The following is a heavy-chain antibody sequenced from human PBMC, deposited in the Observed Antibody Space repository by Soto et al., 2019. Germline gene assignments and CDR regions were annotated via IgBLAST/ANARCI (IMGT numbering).Heavy chain of an antibody. V-gene: IGHV1-2*02. CDR1: GYTFIHHF. D-gene: IGHD3-10*01. Sequence: QVQLVQSGAEVKEPGASVKVSCKASGYTFIHHFIHWVRQAPGQGLEWVGWINTLSGATNYAQKFQGRVTLTKVTSTSTAYMEVSGLRSDDTAIYYCTRDLFSHEGKSLYGAFDLWGQGTLLTVSS. J-gene: IGHJ4*02. CDR2: INTLSGAT. CDR3: TRDLFSHEGKSLYGAFDL.